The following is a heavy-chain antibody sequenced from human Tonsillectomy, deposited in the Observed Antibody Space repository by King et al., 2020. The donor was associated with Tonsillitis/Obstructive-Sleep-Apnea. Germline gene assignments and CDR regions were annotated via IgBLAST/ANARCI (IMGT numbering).Heavy chain of an antibody. V-gene: IGHV4-59*08. J-gene: IGHJ5*02. CDR3: ARQRFGAARSYWFDP. D-gene: IGHD6-6*01. Sequence: QLQESGPGLVKPSENLSLTCTVSGGSISSYYWSWIRQPPGKGLEWIGYIYYSWSTNYNPSLKSRVTISVDTSKNQFSLKLSSVTAADTAVYYFARQRFGAARSYWFDPWGQGTLVAVSS. CDR1: GGSISSYY. CDR2: IYYSWST.